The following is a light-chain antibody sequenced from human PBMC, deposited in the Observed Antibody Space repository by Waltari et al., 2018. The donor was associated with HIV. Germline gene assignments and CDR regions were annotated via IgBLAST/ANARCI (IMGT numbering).Light chain of an antibody. CDR2: AAS. Sequence: EIVMTQSPGTRSVSLGERATLSCRASQSITDHLAWYQQRPGQPPRLLIYAASSRASGIPARFSGSGSGTEFTLTISTLQSEDFAVYYCQQYITWPRTFGQGTKVDIK. CDR1: QSITDH. V-gene: IGKV3D-15*01. CDR3: QQYITWPRT. J-gene: IGKJ1*01.